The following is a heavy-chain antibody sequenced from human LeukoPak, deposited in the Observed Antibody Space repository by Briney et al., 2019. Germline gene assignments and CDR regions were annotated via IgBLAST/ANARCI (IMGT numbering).Heavy chain of an antibody. V-gene: IGHV3-30*18. Sequence: PGGSLRLSCAASGFTFSSYGMHWVRQAPGKGLEGVAIISHDGNNKYYADSVKGRFTISRDNSNTTLYLKMNSLRAEDTAVYYCAKEYLSGFDPWGQGTLVTVSS. CDR2: ISHDGNNK. J-gene: IGHJ5*02. CDR1: GFTFSSYG. D-gene: IGHD1-14*01. CDR3: AKEYLSGFDP.